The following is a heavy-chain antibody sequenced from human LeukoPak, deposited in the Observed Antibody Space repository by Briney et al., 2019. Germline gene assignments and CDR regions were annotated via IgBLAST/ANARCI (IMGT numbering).Heavy chain of an antibody. J-gene: IGHJ4*02. V-gene: IGHV1-69*06. CDR2: INPILGAA. CDR3: ARDRGRAMYYYFDY. D-gene: IGHD5-18*01. Sequence: SPVSVSCLPGCCIYSPYVISSVGAAAGQGGEWLGGINPILGAANHVQKFQGRVTITADKSTSTTNMDLSNLRAEDSAGYWCARDRGRAMYYYFDYWGQGTLVTVSS. CDR1: CCIYSPYV.